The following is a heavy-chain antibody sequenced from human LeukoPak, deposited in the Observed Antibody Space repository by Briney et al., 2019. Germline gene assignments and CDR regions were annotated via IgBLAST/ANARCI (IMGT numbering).Heavy chain of an antibody. D-gene: IGHD2-2*01. CDR3: ARVVPAVSDDAFDI. CDR1: GGSISSYY. J-gene: IGHJ3*02. CDR2: IYYSGST. Sequence: ASETLSLTCTVSGGSISSYYWSWIRQPPGKGLEWIGYIYYSGSTNYNPSLKSRVTISVDTSKNQFSLKLSSVTAADTAVYYCARVVPAVSDDAFDIWGQGTMVTVSS. V-gene: IGHV4-59*12.